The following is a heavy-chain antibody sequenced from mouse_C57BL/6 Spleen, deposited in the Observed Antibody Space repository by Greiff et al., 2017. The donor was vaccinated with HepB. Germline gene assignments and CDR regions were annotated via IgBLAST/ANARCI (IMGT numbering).Heavy chain of an antibody. Sequence: EVQLQQSGPELVKPGASVKISCKASGYTFTDYYMNWVKQSHGKSLEWIGDINPNNGGTSYSQKFKGKATLTVDKSSSTAYMELRSLTSEDSAVYYGARANWGPDGYFEVWGKGTTVTVAA. V-gene: IGHV1-26*01. J-gene: IGHJ1*03. CDR2: INPNNGGT. CDR1: GYTFTDYY. CDR3: ARANWGPDGYFEV. D-gene: IGHD4-1*02.